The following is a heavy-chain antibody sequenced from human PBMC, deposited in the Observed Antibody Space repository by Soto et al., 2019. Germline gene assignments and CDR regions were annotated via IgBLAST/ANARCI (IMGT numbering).Heavy chain of an antibody. V-gene: IGHV4-59*08. CDR2: IYYSGST. J-gene: IGHJ4*02. D-gene: IGHD4-17*01. Sequence: SDTLSLTCTVSGGSISSYYWSWIRQPPGKGLEWIGYIYYSGSTNYDPSLKSRVTISVDTSKNQFSLKLSSVTAADTAVYYCARRYGPGFDYWGQGTLVTVSS. CDR3: ARRYGPGFDY. CDR1: GGSISSYY.